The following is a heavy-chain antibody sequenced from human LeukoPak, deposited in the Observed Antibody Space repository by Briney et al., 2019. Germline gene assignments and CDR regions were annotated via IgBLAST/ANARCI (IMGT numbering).Heavy chain of an antibody. V-gene: IGHV4-59*08. J-gene: IGHJ6*02. CDR2: IHYSGST. D-gene: IGHD5-12*01. Sequence: SETLSLTCTVSGGSISSYYWSWIRQPPGKGLEWIGYIHYSGSTNYNPSLKSRVTISVDTSKNQFSLKLSSVTAADTAVYYCARLIVATQYYYYGMDVWGQGTTVTVSS. CDR3: ARLIVATQYYYYGMDV. CDR1: GGSISSYY.